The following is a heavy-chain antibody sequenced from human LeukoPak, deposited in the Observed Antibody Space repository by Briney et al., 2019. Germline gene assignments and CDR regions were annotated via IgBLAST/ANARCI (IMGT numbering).Heavy chain of an antibody. CDR2: IYPGDSDT. D-gene: IGHD2-2*01. CDR1: GYNFANYW. J-gene: IGHJ4*02. V-gene: IGHV5-51*01. CDR3: ARHSCSTEDCYAREIDY. Sequence: GESLKISCKGSGYNFANYWIVWVRQMPGKALEWIGIIYPGDSDTRYNPSFQGQVTISADKSISTAYLQWASLKASDTAMYYCARHSCSTEDCYAREIDYWGQGTLVTMSS.